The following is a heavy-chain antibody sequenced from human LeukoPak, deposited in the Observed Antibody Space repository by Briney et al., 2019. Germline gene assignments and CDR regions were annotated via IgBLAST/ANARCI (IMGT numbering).Heavy chain of an antibody. J-gene: IGHJ6*03. D-gene: IGHD2-2*01. CDR2: ISTSWST. CDR3: AREMRYCSSSSCNVYYYFYMDV. Sequence: SETLSLTCTVSGGSINNYYWTWIRQPAGKGLEWIGRISTSWSTNYNPSLKSRVTMSIDTSTNQFSLNLSSVSAADTAVYYCAREMRYCSSSSCNVYYYFYMDVWGKGTTVTVSS. V-gene: IGHV4-4*07. CDR1: GGSINNYY.